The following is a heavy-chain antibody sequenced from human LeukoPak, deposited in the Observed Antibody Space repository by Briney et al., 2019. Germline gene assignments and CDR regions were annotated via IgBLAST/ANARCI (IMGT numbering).Heavy chain of an antibody. D-gene: IGHD3-22*01. CDR1: GGSFSGYY. CDR3: ARWSDYYDSSGYSGLDY. J-gene: IGHJ4*02. CDR2: INHSGST. V-gene: IGHV4-34*01. Sequence: SETLSLTCAVYGGSFSGYYWSWIRQPPGKGLEWIGEINHSGSTNYNPSLKSRVTISVDTSKNQFSLKLSSETAADTAVYYCARWSDYYDSSGYSGLDYWGQGTLVTVSS.